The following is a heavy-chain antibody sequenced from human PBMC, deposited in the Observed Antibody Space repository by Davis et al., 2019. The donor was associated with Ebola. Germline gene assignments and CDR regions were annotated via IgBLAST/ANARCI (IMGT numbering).Heavy chain of an antibody. J-gene: IGHJ3*02. V-gene: IGHV5-51*01. CDR3: ARLRDYYDSRSYAFDI. CDR2: ISSGDSDT. D-gene: IGHD3-22*01. CDR1: GYSFTSYW. Sequence: GESLKISCTGSGYSFTSYWIGWVRQMPGKGLEWMGIISSGDSDTRYSPSFQGQVTISADKSISTAYLQWSSLKASDTAMYYCARLRDYYDSRSYAFDIWGQGTMVTVSS.